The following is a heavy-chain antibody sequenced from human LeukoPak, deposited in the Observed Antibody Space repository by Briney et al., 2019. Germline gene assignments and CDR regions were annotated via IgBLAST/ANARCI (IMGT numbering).Heavy chain of an antibody. CDR2: FDPEDVET. CDR3: ASRSPYCSGGSCYRPTGAFDI. CDR1: GYTLTELS. J-gene: IGHJ3*02. D-gene: IGHD2-15*01. Sequence: HGASAKVSCKVSGYTLTELSMHWVRQAPGKGLEWIGGFDPEDVETIYAQKFQGRVTMTEDTSTDTAYMELSSLRSEDTAVYYCASRSPYCSGGSCYRPTGAFDIWGQGTMVTVSS. V-gene: IGHV1-24*01.